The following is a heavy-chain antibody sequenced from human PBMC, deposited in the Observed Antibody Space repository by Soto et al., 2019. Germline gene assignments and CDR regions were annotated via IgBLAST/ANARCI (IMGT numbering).Heavy chain of an antibody. CDR3: ARAPGGSSLHRPCDYYYYGMDV. CDR2: FSNXRST. V-gene: IGHV4-4*02. J-gene: IGHJ6*02. CDR1: GGSISGSNW. D-gene: IGHD5-18*01. Sequence: PSETLSLRCAVSGGSISGSNWCGWVRQPPGKRLAWVGEFSNXRSTQYNPSLKSRVTILLEXSKNQFSMKLSSVTAADTALYYCARAPGGSSLHRPCDYYYYGMDVGGQGTTVTVSS.